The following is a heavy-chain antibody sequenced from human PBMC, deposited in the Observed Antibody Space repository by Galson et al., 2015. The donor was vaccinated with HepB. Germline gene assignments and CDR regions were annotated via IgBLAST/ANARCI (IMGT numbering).Heavy chain of an antibody. J-gene: IGHJ4*02. V-gene: IGHV7-4-1*02. CDR1: GYTFTNYA. D-gene: IGHD2-8*02. Sequence: SVKVSCKASGYTFTNYAMNWVRQAPGQGLEWMGWINTNTGNPTYVQGFTGRFVFSLDTSVSTAYLQISSLKAEDTAVYYCARDQGLGYCTGGVCPGAGDYWGQGTLVTVSS. CDR3: ARDQGLGYCTGGVCPGAGDY. CDR2: INTNTGNP.